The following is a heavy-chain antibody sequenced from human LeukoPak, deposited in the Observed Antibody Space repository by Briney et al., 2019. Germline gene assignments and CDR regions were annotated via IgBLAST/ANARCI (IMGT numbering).Heavy chain of an antibody. D-gene: IGHD1-26*01. CDR2: IYTSGST. CDR1: GGSISSGSYY. J-gene: IGHJ2*01. V-gene: IGHV4-61*02. Sequence: SQTLSLTCTVSGGSISSGSYYWSWIRLPAGKGLEWIGRIYTSGSTNYNPSLKSRVTISVDTSKNQFSLKLSSVTAADTAVYYCAAGSYGYWFFDLWGRGTLVTVSS. CDR3: AAGSYGYWFFDL.